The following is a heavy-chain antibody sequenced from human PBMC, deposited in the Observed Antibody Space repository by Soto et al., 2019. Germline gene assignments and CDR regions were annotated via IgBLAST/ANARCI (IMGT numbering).Heavy chain of an antibody. V-gene: IGHV6-1*01. D-gene: IGHD3-3*01. CDR1: GYSVSGNSAA. Sequence: PSHTLSLTCAISGYSVSGNSAAWNWIRQSPSRGLEWLGRTYYRSKWYNDYAVSVKSRITINPDTSKNQFSLQLNSVTPEDTAVYYCARQESDFWSGYYTGPYYYYGMDVWGQGTTVTVSS. CDR2: TYYRSKWYN. J-gene: IGHJ6*02. CDR3: ARQESDFWSGYYTGPYYYYGMDV.